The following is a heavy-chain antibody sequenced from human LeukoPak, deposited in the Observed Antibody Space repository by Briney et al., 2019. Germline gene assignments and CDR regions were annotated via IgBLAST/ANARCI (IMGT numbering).Heavy chain of an antibody. CDR1: GGSVSSGFYY. CDR2: IYYSGST. V-gene: IGHV4-61*01. Sequence: SETLSLTCSVSGGSVSSGFYYWSWIRQPPGKGLEWIGYIYYSGSTNYNPSLKSRVTISVDTSKNQFSLKLSSVTAADTAVYYCARVPYYYDSSGYYLFDYWGQGTLVTVSS. J-gene: IGHJ4*02. D-gene: IGHD3-22*01. CDR3: ARVPYYYDSSGYYLFDY.